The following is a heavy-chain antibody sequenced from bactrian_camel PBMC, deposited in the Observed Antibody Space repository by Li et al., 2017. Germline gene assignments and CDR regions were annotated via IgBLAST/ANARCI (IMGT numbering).Heavy chain of an antibody. J-gene: IGHJ4*01. Sequence: HVQLVESGGGSVQVGGSLRLSCVAPADIYSNQCLVWFRQSPGKEREAVGHIITAGGNTLYADSVKGRFTISRDNAKNTLYLQLSSLKTEDTATYYCAKELRPRLDEYNNRGQGTQVTVS. CDR2: IITAGGNT. CDR1: ADIYSNQC. V-gene: IGHV3S1*01. D-gene: IGHD1*01. CDR3: AKELRPRLDEYNN.